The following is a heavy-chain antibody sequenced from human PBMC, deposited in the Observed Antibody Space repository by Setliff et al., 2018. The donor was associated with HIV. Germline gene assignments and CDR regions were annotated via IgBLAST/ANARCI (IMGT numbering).Heavy chain of an antibody. Sequence: GASVKVSCKASGYTFTNYYIHWERQAPGQGLEWMGIFNPSGGTTTYAQTFQGRVTMTRDTSTSTAYMELSSLRSEDTAVYYCARDRSNYVGLDAFDIWGQGTMVTVSS. CDR3: ARDRSNYVGLDAFDI. CDR2: FNPSGGTT. V-gene: IGHV1-46*01. CDR1: GYTFTNYY. D-gene: IGHD4-4*01. J-gene: IGHJ3*02.